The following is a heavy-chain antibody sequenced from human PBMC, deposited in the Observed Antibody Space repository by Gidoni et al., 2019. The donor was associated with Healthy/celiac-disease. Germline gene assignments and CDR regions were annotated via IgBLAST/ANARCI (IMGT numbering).Heavy chain of an antibody. Sequence: EVQLVESGGGLDQPGGSLRLSCAASGFTFVSYWMSWVRQAPGKGLEWVANIKLDGSEKYYVDSVKGRFTISRDNAKNSLVLQMNSLRAEDTAVYYCAREGSSSSGDYFDYWGQGTLVTVSS. V-gene: IGHV3-7*03. D-gene: IGHD6-6*01. CDR3: AREGSSSSGDYFDY. CDR1: GFTFVSYW. CDR2: IKLDGSEK. J-gene: IGHJ4*02.